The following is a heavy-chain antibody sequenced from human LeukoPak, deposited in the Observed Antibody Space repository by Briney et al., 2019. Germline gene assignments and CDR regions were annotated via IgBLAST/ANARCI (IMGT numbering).Heavy chain of an antibody. J-gene: IGHJ4*02. V-gene: IGHV3-23*01. CDR1: GFTFSSYA. CDR2: ISGSGGTT. Sequence: GGSLRLSCAGSGFTFSSYAMSWVRQAPGKGLEWVSAISGSGGTTYYADSVKGRFTISRDNSNSTLYLQMNSLRAEDTAVYYCARDKSTSCYYFDYWGQGTLVTVSS. CDR3: ARDKSTSCYYFDY. D-gene: IGHD2-2*01.